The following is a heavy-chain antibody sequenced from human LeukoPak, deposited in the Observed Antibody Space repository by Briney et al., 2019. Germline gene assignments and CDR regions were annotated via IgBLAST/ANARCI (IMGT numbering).Heavy chain of an antibody. J-gene: IGHJ4*02. D-gene: IGHD6-13*01. CDR3: AKAFEAYSSSPGY. Sequence: GGSLRLSCAASGFTFSSYSMNWVRQAPGKGLEWVSSISGSSYYIYYADSVKGRFTISRDNSKNTLYLQMNSLRAEDTAVYYCAKAFEAYSSSPGYWGQGTLVTVSS. V-gene: IGHV3-21*01. CDR1: GFTFSSYS. CDR2: ISGSSYYI.